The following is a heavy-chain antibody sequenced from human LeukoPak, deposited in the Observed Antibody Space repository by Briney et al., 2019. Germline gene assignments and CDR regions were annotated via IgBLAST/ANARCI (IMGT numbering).Heavy chain of an antibody. V-gene: IGHV4-39*01. CDR2: IYYTGST. Sequence: SETLSLTCTVSGGSISSSSYYWGWIRQPPGKGLEWIGSIYYTGSTYYSPSLKSRVTISVDTSKNQFSLKVNSVTAADTGVYYCARTRDFWSAYYFAYWGQGILVTVSS. CDR1: GGSISSSSYY. CDR3: ARTRDFWSAYYFAY. D-gene: IGHD3-3*01. J-gene: IGHJ4*01.